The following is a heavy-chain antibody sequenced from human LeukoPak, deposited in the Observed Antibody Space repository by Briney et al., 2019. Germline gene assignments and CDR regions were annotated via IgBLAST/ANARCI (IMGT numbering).Heavy chain of an antibody. D-gene: IGHD2-2*01. Sequence: GGSLRLSCAASGFTVSSNYMSWVRQAPGKGLEWVSVIYSGGSTYYADSVKGRFTISRDNSKNTLYLQMNSLRAEDTAVYYCARDARTSWGNDYWGQGTLVTVSS. V-gene: IGHV3-53*01. CDR1: GFTVSSNY. CDR2: IYSGGST. J-gene: IGHJ4*02. CDR3: ARDARTSWGNDY.